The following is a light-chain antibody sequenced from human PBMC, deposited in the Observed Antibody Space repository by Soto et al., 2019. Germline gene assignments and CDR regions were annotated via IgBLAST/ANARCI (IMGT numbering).Light chain of an antibody. J-gene: IGKJ2*01. CDR2: DAS. Sequence: EVAMIQSPATLSVSPGETATLYCRASVSVSSNLAWYQHKPGQAPRLLIYDASTRATGIPARFRGGQSGTEFTLTISSLQSEDFAVYYCQQYNNWPPFTFGQGTSLEIK. CDR1: VSVSSN. CDR3: QQYNNWPPFT. V-gene: IGKV3-15*01.